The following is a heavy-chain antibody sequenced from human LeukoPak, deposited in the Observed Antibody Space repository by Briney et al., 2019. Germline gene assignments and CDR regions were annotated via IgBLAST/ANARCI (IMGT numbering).Heavy chain of an antibody. CDR3: ARGRQLWLRGKNWFDP. CDR1: GYTFTSYY. J-gene: IGHJ5*02. V-gene: IGHV1-46*01. CDR2: INPSGGST. D-gene: IGHD5-18*01. Sequence: ASVKVSCKASGYTFTSYYIHWVRQAPGEGLEWMGIINPSGGSTSYAQKFQGRVTMTRDMSTSTVYMELSSLRSEDTAVYYCARGRQLWLRGKNWFDPWGQGTLVTVSS.